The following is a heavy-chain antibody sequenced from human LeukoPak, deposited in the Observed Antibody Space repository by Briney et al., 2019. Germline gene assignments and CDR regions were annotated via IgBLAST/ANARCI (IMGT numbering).Heavy chain of an antibody. CDR3: AREYCSGGSCYSGLNKNYYYGMDV. D-gene: IGHD2-15*01. J-gene: IGHJ6*02. CDR1: GFTFSDYY. CDR2: ISSSGSTI. V-gene: IGHV3-11*01. Sequence: GGSLRLSCAASGFTFSDYYMSWIRQAPVKGLEWVSYISSSGSTIYYADSVKGRFTISRDNAKNSLYLQMNSLRAEDTAVYYCAREYCSGGSCYSGLNKNYYYGMDVWGQGTTVTVSS.